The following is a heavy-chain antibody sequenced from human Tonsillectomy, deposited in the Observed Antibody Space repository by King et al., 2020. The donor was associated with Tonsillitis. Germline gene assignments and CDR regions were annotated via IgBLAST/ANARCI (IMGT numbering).Heavy chain of an antibody. V-gene: IGHV3-23*04. CDR3: SKVVQEYHLLYYFDS. CDR1: GFSFSSYA. D-gene: IGHD2-2*01. J-gene: IGHJ4*02. CDR2: ISTSGSST. Sequence: VQLVESGGGLAQPGGSLRLSCAASGFSFSSYAMSWVRQAPGKGLEWVSGISTSGSSTYHAAPVKGRFTVSRDNSNNMLYLQMNSLRAEETAIYYCSKVVQEYHLLYYFDSWGLGTLVTVSS.